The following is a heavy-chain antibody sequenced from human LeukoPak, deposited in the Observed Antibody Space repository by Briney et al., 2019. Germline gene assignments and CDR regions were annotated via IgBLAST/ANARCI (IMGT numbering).Heavy chain of an antibody. CDR3: AKGVDEWELLLPDY. J-gene: IGHJ4*02. CDR1: GFTFSSYW. V-gene: IGHV3-9*01. CDR2: ISWNSGSI. Sequence: GGSLRLSCAASGFTFSSYWMHWVRQAPGKGLEWVSGISWNSGSIGYADSVKGRFTISRDNAKNSLYLQMNSLRAEDTALYYCAKGVDEWELLLPDYWGQGTLVTVSS. D-gene: IGHD1-26*01.